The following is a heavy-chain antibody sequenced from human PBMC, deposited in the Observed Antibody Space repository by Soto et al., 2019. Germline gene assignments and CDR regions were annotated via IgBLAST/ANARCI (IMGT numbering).Heavy chain of an antibody. J-gene: IGHJ3*02. CDR3: ANSLYYDSSGYHDAFDI. Sequence: ASVKVSCKASGYTFTSYYMHWVRPAPGQGLEWMGIINPSGGSTSYAQKFQGRVTMTRDTSTSTVYMELSSLRSEDTAVYYCANSLYYDSSGYHDAFDIWGQGTVVTVSS. V-gene: IGHV1-46*01. D-gene: IGHD3-22*01. CDR2: INPSGGST. CDR1: GYTFTSYY.